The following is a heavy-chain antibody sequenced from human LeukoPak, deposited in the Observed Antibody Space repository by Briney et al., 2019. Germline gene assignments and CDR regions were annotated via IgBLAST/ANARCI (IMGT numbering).Heavy chain of an antibody. V-gene: IGHV3-30*18. Sequence: PGGSLRLSCAASGFTFSNSWMRWVRQAPGKGLEWVAVISYDGSNKYYADSVKGRFTISRDNSKNTLYLQMNSLRAGDTVEYTSANAFSCGDSSSPLFDYWGKGTLVTASS. CDR3: ANAFSCGDSSSPLFDY. CDR1: GFTFSNSW. CDR2: ISYDGSNK. D-gene: IGHD3-10*01. J-gene: IGHJ4*02.